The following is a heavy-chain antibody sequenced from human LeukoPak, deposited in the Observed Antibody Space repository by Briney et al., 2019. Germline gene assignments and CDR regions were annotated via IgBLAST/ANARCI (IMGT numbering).Heavy chain of an antibody. CDR1: GFTFSDRS. J-gene: IGHJ4*02. CDR3: ARFETRGTGDSDF. D-gene: IGHD3/OR15-3a*01. Sequence: GWSLRLSCVVSGFTFSDRSMTWVRQAPGKGLEWVSSISGDSIHIIYADSVKGRFTISRDDAKSSLYLQMNSLRAEDTAVYYCARFETRGTGDSDFWGQGTLVTVSS. V-gene: IGHV3-21*01. CDR2: ISGDSIHI.